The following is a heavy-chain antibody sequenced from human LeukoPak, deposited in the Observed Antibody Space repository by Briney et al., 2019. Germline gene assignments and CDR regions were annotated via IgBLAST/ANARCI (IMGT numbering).Heavy chain of an antibody. V-gene: IGHV4-59*12. J-gene: IGHJ4*02. CDR3: ARGGGIVVVTAIYYFDY. D-gene: IGHD2-21*02. CDR2: IYYSGST. CDR1: GGSISSYY. Sequence: PSETLSLTCTVSGGSISSYYWSWIRQPPGKGLEWIGYIYYSGSTNYNPSLKSRVTISVDTSKNQFSLKLSSVTAADTAVYYCARGGGIVVVTAIYYFDYWGQGTLVTVSS.